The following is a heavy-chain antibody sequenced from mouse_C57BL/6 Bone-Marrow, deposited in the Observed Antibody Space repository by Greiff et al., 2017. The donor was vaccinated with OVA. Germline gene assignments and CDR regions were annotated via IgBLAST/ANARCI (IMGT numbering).Heavy chain of an antibody. CDR2: IWSGGST. Sequence: VKLMESGPGLVQPSQSLSITCTVSGFSLTSYGVHWVRQSPGKGLEWLGVIWSGGSTAYNAAFISRLSISKDNSKSQVFVKMNSLQADDTAIYYCARKGLGDAMDYWGQGTSVTVSS. D-gene: IGHD4-1*01. CDR3: ARKGLGDAMDY. V-gene: IGHV2-2*01. CDR1: GFSLTSYG. J-gene: IGHJ4*01.